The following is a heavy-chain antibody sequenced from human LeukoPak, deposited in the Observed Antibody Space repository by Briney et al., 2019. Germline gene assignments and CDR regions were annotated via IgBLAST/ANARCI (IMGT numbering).Heavy chain of an antibody. V-gene: IGHV4-39*07. Sequence: SETLSPTCTVSGGSISSSSYYWGWIRQPPGKGLEWIGSIYYSGSTYYNPSLKSRVTISVDTSKNQFSLKLSSVTAADTAVYYCARGVPNWNYYYYYMDVWGKGTTVTVSS. J-gene: IGHJ6*03. CDR1: GGSISSSSYY. CDR2: IYYSGST. D-gene: IGHD1-1*01. CDR3: ARGVPNWNYYYYYMDV.